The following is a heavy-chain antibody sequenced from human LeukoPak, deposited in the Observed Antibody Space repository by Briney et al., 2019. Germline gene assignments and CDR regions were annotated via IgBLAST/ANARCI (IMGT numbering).Heavy chain of an antibody. Sequence: ASVKVSCKASGYAFTSYGISWVRQAPGQGLEWMGWISVYNGNTKYLQKFQGRVTMTTDTSTSTAYMELRSLRSDDTAVYYCARDGETVAGTVFAYWGQGTLVTVSS. CDR3: ARDGETVAGTVFAY. CDR2: ISVYNGNT. CDR1: GYAFTSYG. V-gene: IGHV1-18*01. J-gene: IGHJ4*02. D-gene: IGHD6-19*01.